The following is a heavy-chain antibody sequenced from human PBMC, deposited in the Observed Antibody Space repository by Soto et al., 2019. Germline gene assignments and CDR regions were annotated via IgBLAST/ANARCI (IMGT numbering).Heavy chain of an antibody. CDR2: IYYSGST. CDR1: GGSISSGGYY. J-gene: IGHJ3*02. CDR3: ARVDQLLQVPSYDAFDI. V-gene: IGHV4-31*03. D-gene: IGHD2-2*01. Sequence: QVQLQESGPGLVKPSQTLSLTCTVSGGSISSGGYYWSWIRQHPGKGLEWIGYIYYSGSTYYNPSLKSRVTISVDTSKNQFSLKLSSVTAADTAVYCCARVDQLLQVPSYDAFDIWGQGTMVTVSS.